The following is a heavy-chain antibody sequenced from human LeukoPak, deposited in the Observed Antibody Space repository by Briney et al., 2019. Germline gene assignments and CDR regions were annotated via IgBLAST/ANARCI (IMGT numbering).Heavy chain of an antibody. J-gene: IGHJ2*01. CDR1: GDSVSGASSS. V-gene: IGHV6-1*01. D-gene: IGHD5-24*01. CDR2: TYYRIRWYD. CDR3: ARSWRDGSNLDWYFDL. Sequence: SQTLSLTCAISGDSVSGASSSWHWIRQSPSRGLEWLGRTYYRIRWYDDYSVSVKSRITINPDTSKSQFSLQLNSVTPEDTALYYCARSWRDGSNLDWYFDLWGRGTLVTVSS.